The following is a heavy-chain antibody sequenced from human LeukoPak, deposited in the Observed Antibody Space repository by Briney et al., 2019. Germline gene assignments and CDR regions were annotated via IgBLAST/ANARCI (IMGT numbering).Heavy chain of an antibody. CDR2: ITSNGGTT. CDR1: GVSLSTYD. CDR3: ARGYCSSTSCTNDY. J-gene: IGHJ4*02. D-gene: IGHD2-2*01. V-gene: IGHV3-64*01. Sequence: GGSLRLSCVASGVSLSTYDMYWVRQAPGKGLEYVSAITSNGGTTYYANSVKGRFTISRDNSKNTLYLQMGSLRAEDMAVYYCARGYCSSTSCTNDYWGQGTLVTVSS.